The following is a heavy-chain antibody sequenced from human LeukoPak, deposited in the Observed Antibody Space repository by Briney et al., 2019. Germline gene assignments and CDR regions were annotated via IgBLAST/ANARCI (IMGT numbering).Heavy chain of an antibody. V-gene: IGHV4-34*01. CDR2: INHSGST. CDR1: GGSFSGYY. CDR3: ARGRYYYGSGSYSFDY. D-gene: IGHD3-10*01. Sequence: SETLSLTCAVYGGSFSGYYWSRIRQPPGKGLEWIGEINHSGSTNYNPSLKSRVTISVDTSKNQFSLKLSSVTAADTAVYYCARGRYYYGSGSYSFDYWGQGTLVTVSS. J-gene: IGHJ4*02.